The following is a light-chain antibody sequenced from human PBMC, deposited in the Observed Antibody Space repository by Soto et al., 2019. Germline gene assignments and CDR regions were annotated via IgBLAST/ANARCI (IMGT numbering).Light chain of an antibody. CDR1: QSVSSSY. CDR2: GAS. Sequence: EIVLTQSPGTLSLSPGERATLSCRASQSVSSSYLAWYQQKPGQAPRLLIFGASNRANGIPDRFSGSGSGTDFTLTISRLEPEDFAVFYCQQYGSSPLTFGGGTKVEI. CDR3: QQYGSSPLT. J-gene: IGKJ4*01. V-gene: IGKV3-20*01.